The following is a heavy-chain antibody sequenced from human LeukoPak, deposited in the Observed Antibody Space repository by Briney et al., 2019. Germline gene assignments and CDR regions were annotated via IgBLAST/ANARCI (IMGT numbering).Heavy chain of an antibody. V-gene: IGHV1-2*02. J-gene: IGHJ3*02. Sequence: ASLKVSCKASGYTFTGYYMHWVRQAPGQGLEWMGWINPNSGGTNYAQKFQGRVTMTRDTSISTAYMELSRLRSDDTAVYYCAVYDSSGYYYVSVYDAFDIWGQGTMVTVSS. D-gene: IGHD3-22*01. CDR2: INPNSGGT. CDR1: GYTFTGYY. CDR3: AVYDSSGYYYVSVYDAFDI.